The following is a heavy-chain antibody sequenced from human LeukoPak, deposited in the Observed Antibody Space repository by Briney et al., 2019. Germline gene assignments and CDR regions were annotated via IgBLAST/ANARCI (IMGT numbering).Heavy chain of an antibody. Sequence: SETLSLTCAVYGGSFSGYYWSWIRQPPGKGLEWIGEINHSGSTNYNPSLKSRVTISVDTSKNQFSLKLSSVTAADTAVYYCARALDYYDSSGPDRYFDYWGQGTLVTVSS. CDR2: INHSGST. V-gene: IGHV4-34*01. D-gene: IGHD3-22*01. CDR1: GGSFSGYY. CDR3: ARALDYYDSSGPDRYFDY. J-gene: IGHJ4*02.